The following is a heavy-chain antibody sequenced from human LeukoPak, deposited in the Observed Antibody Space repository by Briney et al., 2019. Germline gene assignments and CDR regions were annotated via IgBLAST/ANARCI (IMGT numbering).Heavy chain of an antibody. D-gene: IGHD5-18*01. CDR2: VDQSGTT. CDR3: ARIFIRNGYSSYFDC. Sequence: SETLSLTCTVSGFSISSGHYWGWVRQPPGAGLEWVGSVDQSGTTYYNPSLKRRVTTSGDRSKNQFSLRLRPVTAADTAVYYCARIFIRNGYSSYFDCWGQGTLVTVSS. CDR1: GFSISSGHY. J-gene: IGHJ4*02. V-gene: IGHV4-38-2*02.